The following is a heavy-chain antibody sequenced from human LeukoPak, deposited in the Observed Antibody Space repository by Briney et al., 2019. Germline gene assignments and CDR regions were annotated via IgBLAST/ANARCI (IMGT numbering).Heavy chain of an antibody. V-gene: IGHV4-4*07. J-gene: IGHJ3*02. D-gene: IGHD5-24*01. CDR3: ARERWLQFGDDAFDI. CDR2: IYTSGST. CDR1: GGSISSYY. Sequence: TSETLSLTCTVSGGSISSYYWSWIRQPAGKGLEWIGRIYTSGSTNYNPSLKSRVTISLDMSKKQFSLKMSSVTAADTAVYFCARERWLQFGDDAFDIWGQGTMVIVSS.